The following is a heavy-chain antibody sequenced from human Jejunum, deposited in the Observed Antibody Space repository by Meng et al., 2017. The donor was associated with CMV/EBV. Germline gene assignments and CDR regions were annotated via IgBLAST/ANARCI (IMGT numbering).Heavy chain of an antibody. V-gene: IGHV4-59*01. Sequence: QGQLPGSGPGLVNPPETLSLTCTFSGDSIGSYYWSWIRQVPGKGLEWIGCIYYSGSTNYNPSLETRVSISVDTSKNQFSLKLNSVTAADTAVYYCARGGSYYYDNSGYFSIGFRHWGQGTLVTSPQ. CDR2: IYYSGST. J-gene: IGHJ1*01. CDR3: ARGGSYYYDNSGYFSIGFRH. CDR1: GDSIGSYY. D-gene: IGHD3-22*01.